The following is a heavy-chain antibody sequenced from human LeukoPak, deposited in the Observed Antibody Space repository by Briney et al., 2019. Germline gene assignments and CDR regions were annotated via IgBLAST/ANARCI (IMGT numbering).Heavy chain of an antibody. CDR1: GGSFSGYY. CDR3: ARGGVAARRGLSY. V-gene: IGHV4-34*01. D-gene: IGHD6-6*01. CDR2: INHSGST. J-gene: IGHJ4*02. Sequence: SETLSLTCAVYGGSFSGYYWSWIRQPPGKGLEWIGEINHSGSTKYNPSLKSRVTISVDTSKNQLSLKLSSVTAADTAVYYCARGGVAARRGLSYWGQGTLVTVSS.